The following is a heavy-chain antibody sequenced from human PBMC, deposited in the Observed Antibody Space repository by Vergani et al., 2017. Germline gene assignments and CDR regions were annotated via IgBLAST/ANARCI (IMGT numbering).Heavy chain of an antibody. D-gene: IGHD1-26*01. V-gene: IGHV3-23*01. CDR3: ARGHPVGSY. CDR2: ISGSGDST. Sequence: EVHLLESGGGLVQTGGSQRLSCVASGFTFRNNAMSWVRQAPGKGLEWVSSISGSGDSTYYADSVKGRFTISRDNAKSSLYLQMNSLRVADTAVYYCARGHPVGSYWGQGTLVTVSS. J-gene: IGHJ4*02. CDR1: GFTFRNNA.